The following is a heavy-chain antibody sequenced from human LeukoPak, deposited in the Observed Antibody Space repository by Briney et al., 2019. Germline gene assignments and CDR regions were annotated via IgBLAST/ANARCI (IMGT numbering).Heavy chain of an antibody. J-gene: IGHJ3*02. CDR2: IIPIFGTA. Sequence: SSVKVSFKASGGTFSSYAISWVRQAPGQGLEWMGGIIPIFGTANYAQKFQGRVTITTDESTSTAYMELSSLRSEDTAVYYGARGGRENQGAFDIWGQGTMVTVSS. CDR3: ARGGRENQGAFDI. V-gene: IGHV1-69*05. D-gene: IGHD1-14*01. CDR1: GGTFSSYA.